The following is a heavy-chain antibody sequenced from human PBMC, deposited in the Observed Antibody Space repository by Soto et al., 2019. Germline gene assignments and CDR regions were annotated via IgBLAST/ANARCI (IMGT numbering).Heavy chain of an antibody. CDR3: ARDVFCGGAPACPDMDV. CDR2: ISGYNGNT. V-gene: IGHV1-18*04. D-gene: IGHD2-21*01. Sequence: ASVKVSCKASGYTFSGYSITWVRQAPGQGLEWMGRISGYNGNTDYARTLRGRLTLTTDTSTSTAYMELRSLTSDDTAVYYCARDVFCGGAPACPDMDVWGQGTTVTVSS. CDR1: GYTFSGYS. J-gene: IGHJ6*02.